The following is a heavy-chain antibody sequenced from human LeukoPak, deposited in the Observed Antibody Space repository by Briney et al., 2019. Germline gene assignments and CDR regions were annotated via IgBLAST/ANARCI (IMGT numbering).Heavy chain of an antibody. CDR2: ISPNSGGT. V-gene: IGHV1-2*02. CDR3: ATTVHYYYDTSGPDAFDI. Sequence: GASVRVSCKPSGYTFCGFYIHWVRQAPGQGLEWMGWISPNSGGTDYAQRFQGRVTMTRDTSISTAYMELSSLRSDDTAVYYCATTVHYYYDTSGPDAFDIWGQGTMVTVSS. CDR1: GYTFCGFY. D-gene: IGHD3-22*01. J-gene: IGHJ3*02.